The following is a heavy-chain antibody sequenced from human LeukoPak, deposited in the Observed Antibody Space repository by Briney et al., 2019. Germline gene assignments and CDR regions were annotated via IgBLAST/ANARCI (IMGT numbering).Heavy chain of an antibody. V-gene: IGHV3-48*03. CDR3: ARQSLRNPYYMDV. J-gene: IGHJ6*03. Sequence: PGGSLRLSCAASGFTFSIYEMNRVRQAPGKGLEWISYISRSGSTIYYADSVKGRFTISRDNAKNSLYLQMNSLRAEDTAVYYCARQSLRNPYYMDVWGKGTTVTVSS. D-gene: IGHD3-16*02. CDR1: GFTFSIYE. CDR2: ISRSGSTI.